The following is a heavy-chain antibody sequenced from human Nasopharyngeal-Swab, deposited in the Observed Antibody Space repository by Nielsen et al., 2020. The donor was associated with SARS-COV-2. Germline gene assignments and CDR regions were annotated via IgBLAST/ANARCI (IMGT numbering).Heavy chain of an antibody. Sequence: GESLKISCKGSGYSFTSYWIGWVRQMPGKGPEWMGIIYPGDSDTRYSPSFQGQVTISADKSISTAYLQWSSLKASDTAMYYCARLDGRYCSGGSCYGNWFDPWGQGTLVTVSS. CDR2: IYPGDSDT. J-gene: IGHJ5*02. CDR3: ARLDGRYCSGGSCYGNWFDP. CDR1: GYSFTSYW. V-gene: IGHV5-51*01. D-gene: IGHD2-15*01.